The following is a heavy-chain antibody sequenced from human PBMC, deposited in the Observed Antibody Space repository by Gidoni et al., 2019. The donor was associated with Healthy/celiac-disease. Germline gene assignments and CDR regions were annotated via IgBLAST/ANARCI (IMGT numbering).Heavy chain of an antibody. CDR3: ARAKTDIYYYDSSGYYYFDY. J-gene: IGHJ4*02. CDR2: TYYRSKLYN. V-gene: IGHV6-1*01. D-gene: IGHD3-22*01. CDR1: GDSVSSNSAA. Sequence: QVQLQQSGPGLVKPSQTLSLTCAISGDSVSSNSAAWNWIRQSPSRGLEWLGRTYYRSKLYNDYAVSVKSRITINPDTSKNQFSLQLNSVTPEDTAVYYCARAKTDIYYYDSSGYYYFDYWGQGTLVTVSS.